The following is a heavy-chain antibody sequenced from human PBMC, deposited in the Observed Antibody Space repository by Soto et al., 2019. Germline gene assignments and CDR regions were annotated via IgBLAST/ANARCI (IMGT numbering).Heavy chain of an antibody. V-gene: IGHV1-69*13. CDR1: GGTFSSYA. Sequence: ASVKVSCKASGGTFSSYAISWVRQAPGQGLEWMGGIIPIFGTANYAQKFQGRVTITADESTSTAYMELSSLRSEDTAVYYCARGVAYSNSNWFDPWGQGTLVTVSS. CDR3: ARGVAYSNSNWFDP. J-gene: IGHJ5*02. D-gene: IGHD4-4*01. CDR2: IIPIFGTA.